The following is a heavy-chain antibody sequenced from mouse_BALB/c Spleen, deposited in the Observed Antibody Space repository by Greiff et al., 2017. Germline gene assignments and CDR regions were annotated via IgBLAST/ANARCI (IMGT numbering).Heavy chain of an antibody. CDR2: ISNGGGST. CDR3: ARLGIKRYAREH. D-gene: IGHD2-4*01. V-gene: IGHV5-12-2*01. Sequence: EVQLVESGGGLVQPGGSLKLSCAASGFTFSSYTMSWVRQTPEKRLEWVAYISNGGGSTYYPDTVKGRFTISRDNAKNTLYLQMSSLKSEDTAMYYCARLGIKRYAREHGGQGTSDTVSS. J-gene: IGHJ4*01. CDR1: GFTFSSYT.